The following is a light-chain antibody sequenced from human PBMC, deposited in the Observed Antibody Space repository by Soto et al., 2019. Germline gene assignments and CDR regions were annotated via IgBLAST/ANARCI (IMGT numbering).Light chain of an antibody. V-gene: IGKV3-15*01. Sequence: EIVMTQSPATLSVSPGERATLSCRASQSVSSNLVWYQQKPGQAPRLLIYGASTRATGIPARFSGSGSGTEFALTIRSLQSEDFAVYYCQQYLSWLPCGGGTKVEIK. CDR1: QSVSSN. CDR2: GAS. J-gene: IGKJ4*01. CDR3: QQYLSWLP.